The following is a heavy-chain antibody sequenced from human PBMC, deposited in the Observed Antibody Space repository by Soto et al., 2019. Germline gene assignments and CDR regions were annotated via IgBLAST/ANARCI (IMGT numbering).Heavy chain of an antibody. V-gene: IGHV1-3*01. CDR1: GYTFTDYA. J-gene: IGHJ4*02. Sequence: QVQFVQSGAEVKKPGASVKVSCKASGYTFTDYALHWVRQAPGQRLEWMGWINAGNGKTKYSQKFQGRVTITRDTSASTAYMELSSLRSEDTAVYYCGRGRWTQTTADYYLDYWGQGTLVTVSS. D-gene: IGHD1-1*01. CDR3: GRGRWTQTTADYYLDY. CDR2: INAGNGKT.